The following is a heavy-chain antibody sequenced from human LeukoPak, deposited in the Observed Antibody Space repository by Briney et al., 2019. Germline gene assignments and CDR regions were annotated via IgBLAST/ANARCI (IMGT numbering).Heavy chain of an antibody. J-gene: IGHJ2*01. V-gene: IGHV3-48*02. CDR3: ARARGTGWYFDL. Sequence: GGSLRLSCAASGVTFSSHGMSWVRQAPGKGLEWVSYTSSSSSTIKYADSVRGRFTISRDNAENSLYLQMNSLRDEDTAVYYCARARGTGWYFDLWGRGTLVTVSS. CDR2: TSSSSSTI. CDR1: GVTFSSHG. D-gene: IGHD2-15*01.